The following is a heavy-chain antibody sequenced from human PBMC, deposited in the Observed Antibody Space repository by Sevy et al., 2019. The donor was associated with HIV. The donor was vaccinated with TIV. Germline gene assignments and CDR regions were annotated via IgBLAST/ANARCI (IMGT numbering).Heavy chain of an antibody. CDR2: IYYSGST. D-gene: IGHD3-16*02. CDR1: GGSISSGGYY. J-gene: IGHJ3*02. CDR3: ARDDPITFGGVIGHDAFDI. V-gene: IGHV4-31*03. Sequence: SETLSLTCTVSGGSISSGGYYWSWIRQHPGKGLEWIGYIYYSGSTYYNPSLKSRVTISVDTSKNQFSLKLSSVTAAGTAVYYCARDDPITFGGVIGHDAFDIWGQGTMVTVSS.